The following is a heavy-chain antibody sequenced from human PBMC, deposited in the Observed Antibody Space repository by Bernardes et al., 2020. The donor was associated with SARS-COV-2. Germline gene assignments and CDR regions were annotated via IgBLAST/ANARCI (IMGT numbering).Heavy chain of an antibody. CDR1: GGSISSYY. CDR3: ARTLRYYDSSGYYDY. V-gene: IGHV4-59*01. D-gene: IGHD3-22*01. CDR2: IYYSGST. Sequence: SETLSLTCTVSGGSISSYYWSWIRQPPGKGLEWIGYIYYSGSTNYNPSLKSRVTISVDTSKNQFSLKLSSVTAADTAVYYCARTLRYYDSSGYYDYWGQGTLVTVSS. J-gene: IGHJ4*02.